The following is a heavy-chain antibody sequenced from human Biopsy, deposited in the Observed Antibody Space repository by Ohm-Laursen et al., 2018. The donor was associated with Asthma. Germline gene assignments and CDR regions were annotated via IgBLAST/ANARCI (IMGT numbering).Heavy chain of an antibody. CDR3: ARCQVGYSSGWSLLLKKIYYSGMDV. CDR1: GGTFSNFA. J-gene: IGHJ6*02. D-gene: IGHD6-19*01. CDR2: ITTVFRTT. V-gene: IGHV1-69*13. Sequence: SVKVSCKAPGGTFSNFAISWVRQAPGQGLEWLGGITTVFRTTNYTQKFQGRVTITADESTSTAYMEVTSLRSEDTAIYYCARCQVGYSSGWSLLLKKIYYSGMDVWGQGTAVTVSS.